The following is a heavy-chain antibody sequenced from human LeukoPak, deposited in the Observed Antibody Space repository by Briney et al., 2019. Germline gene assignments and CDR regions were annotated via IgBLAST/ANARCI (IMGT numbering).Heavy chain of an antibody. CDR3: ARVHDSSGQSCP. CDR1: GYTFTSYD. J-gene: IGHJ5*02. CDR2: MNPNSGNT. V-gene: IGHV1-8*01. D-gene: IGHD6-19*01. Sequence: ASVKVSCKASGYTFTSYDINLVRQATGQGLEWMGWMNPNSGNTGYAQKFQGRVTMTRNTSISTAYMELSSLRSEDTAVYYCARVHDSSGQSCPWGQGTLVTVSS.